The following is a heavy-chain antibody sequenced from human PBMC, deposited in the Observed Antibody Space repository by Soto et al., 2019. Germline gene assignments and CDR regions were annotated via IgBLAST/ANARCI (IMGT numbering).Heavy chain of an antibody. V-gene: IGHV1-18*01. Sequence: QVQLVQSGAEVKKPGASVKVSCKASGYTFTSYGISWVRQAPGQGLEWMGWISAYNGNTNYAQKLQGRVTMTTDTSPGPAYMELGGPRSGGTAVYYCARGYGDYVCDYWGQGTLVTVSS. D-gene: IGHD4-17*01. CDR2: ISAYNGNT. CDR3: ARGYGDYVCDY. CDR1: GYTFTSYG. J-gene: IGHJ4*02.